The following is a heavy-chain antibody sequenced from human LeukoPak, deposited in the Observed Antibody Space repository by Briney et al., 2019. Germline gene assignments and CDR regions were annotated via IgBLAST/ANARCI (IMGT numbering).Heavy chain of an antibody. J-gene: IGHJ4*02. D-gene: IGHD3-9*01. V-gene: IGHV3-11*01. CDR2: ISSSGSTI. CDR3: AREYYDILTGHTGPNDY. CDR1: GGSFSDYY. Sequence: LSLTCAVYGGSFSDYYMSWIRQAPGKGLEWVSYISSSGSTIYYADSVKGRFTISRDNAKNSLYLQMNSLRAEDTAVYYCAREYYDILTGHTGPNDYWGQGTLVTVSS.